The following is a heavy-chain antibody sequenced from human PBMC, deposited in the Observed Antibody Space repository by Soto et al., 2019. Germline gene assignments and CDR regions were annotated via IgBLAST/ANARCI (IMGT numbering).Heavy chain of an antibody. J-gene: IGHJ6*02. CDR1: GFTFSSYG. CDR2: ISYDGSNK. Sequence: HPGGSLRLSCAASGFTFSSYGMHWVRQAPGKGLEWVAVISYDGSNKYYADSVKGRFTISRDNSKNTLYLQMNSLRAEDTAVYYCAKDLVGSSWEDMDVWGQGTTVTVSS. V-gene: IGHV3-30*18. D-gene: IGHD6-13*01. CDR3: AKDLVGSSWEDMDV.